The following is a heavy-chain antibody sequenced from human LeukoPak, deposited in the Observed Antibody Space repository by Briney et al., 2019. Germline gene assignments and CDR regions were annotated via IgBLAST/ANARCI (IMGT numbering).Heavy chain of an antibody. CDR2: ISGSGDST. D-gene: IGHD3-22*01. J-gene: IGHJ4*02. V-gene: IGHV3-23*01. CDR3: AKSPYDSSSYSFDY. Sequence: PSETLSLTCTVSGDSMNDNYWSWVRQAPGKGLEWVSAISGSGDSTYYADSEKGRFTISRDNSKNMLYLQMSSLRAEDTAVYYCAKSPYDSSSYSFDYWGQGTLVTVSS. CDR1: GDSMNDNY.